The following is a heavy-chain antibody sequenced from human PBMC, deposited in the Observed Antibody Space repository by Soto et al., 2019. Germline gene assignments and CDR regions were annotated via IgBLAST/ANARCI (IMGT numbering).Heavy chain of an antibody. Sequence: ASVKVSCKASGYTFTSYYMHWVRQAPGQGLEWMGWMNPNNGNTDYAQKFQGRVTITRDTSTSTAYMELSSLRSEDTAVYYCARVRFLEWLGVFDPWGQGTLVTVSS. J-gene: IGHJ5*02. CDR3: ARVRFLEWLGVFDP. CDR1: GYTFTSYY. V-gene: IGHV1-8*03. D-gene: IGHD3-3*01. CDR2: MNPNNGNT.